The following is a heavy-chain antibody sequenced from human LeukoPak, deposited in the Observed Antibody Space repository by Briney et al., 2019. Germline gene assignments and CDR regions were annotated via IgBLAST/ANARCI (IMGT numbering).Heavy chain of an antibody. Sequence: ASVNVSCRASGYXFIGYYLHWERQAPGQGLEWMGWINPHSGDTNYAQKFQGRVTMTRDTSITTAYMDLSRLKSDDTAVYYCATVRDIVVGGGPYYFDYWGQGTLVTVSS. D-gene: IGHD2-15*01. V-gene: IGHV1-2*02. J-gene: IGHJ4*02. CDR2: INPHSGDT. CDR1: GYXFIGYY. CDR3: ATVRDIVVGGGPYYFDY.